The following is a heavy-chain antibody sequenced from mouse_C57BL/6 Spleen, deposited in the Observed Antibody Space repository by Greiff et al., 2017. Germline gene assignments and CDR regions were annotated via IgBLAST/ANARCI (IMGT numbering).Heavy chain of an antibody. CDR2: IYPGDGDT. V-gene: IGHV1-80*01. J-gene: IGHJ1*03. CDR3: ARRGSSYWYFDV. CDR1: GYAFSSYW. D-gene: IGHD1-1*01. Sequence: VQLQQSGAELVKPGASVKISCKASGYAFSSYWMNWVKQRPGKGLEWIGQIYPGDGDTNYNGKFKGKATLTADKSSSTAYMQLSSLTSEGSAVYFCARRGSSYWYFDVWGTGTTVTVSS.